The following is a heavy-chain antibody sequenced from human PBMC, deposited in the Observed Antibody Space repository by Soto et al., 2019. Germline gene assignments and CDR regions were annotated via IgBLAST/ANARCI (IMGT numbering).Heavy chain of an antibody. CDR3: TTDVGLTYYYDSSGYEGY. Sequence: PGGSLRLSCAASGFTFSNAWMSWVRQAPRQGLEWVGRIKSKTDGGTTDYAAPVKGRFTISRDDSKNTLYLQMNSLKTEDTAVYYCTTDVGLTYYYDSSGYEGYWGQGTLVTVSS. D-gene: IGHD3-22*01. V-gene: IGHV3-15*01. J-gene: IGHJ4*02. CDR2: IKSKTDGGTT. CDR1: GFTFSNAW.